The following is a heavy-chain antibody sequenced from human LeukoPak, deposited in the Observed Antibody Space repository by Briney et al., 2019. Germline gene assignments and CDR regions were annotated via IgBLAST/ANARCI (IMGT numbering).Heavy chain of an antibody. CDR3: ARSLYSYGYGPFDY. CDR1: GFTFSSYA. J-gene: IGHJ4*02. D-gene: IGHD5-18*01. CDR2: ISYDGSNK. Sequence: PGRSLRLSCAASGFTFSSYAMHWVRQAPGKGLEWVAVISYDGSNKYYADSVNGRFTISRDNSKNTLYLQMNSLRAEDTAVYYCARSLYSYGYGPFDYWGQGTLVTVSS. V-gene: IGHV3-30-3*01.